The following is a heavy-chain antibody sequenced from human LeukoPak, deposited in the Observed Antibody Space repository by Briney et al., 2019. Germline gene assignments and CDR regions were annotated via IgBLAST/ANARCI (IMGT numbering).Heavy chain of an antibody. V-gene: IGHV1-69*13. CDR2: IIPIFGTA. CDR1: GGTFSSYA. Sequence: ASVKVSCKASGGTFSSYAISWVRQAPGQGLEWMGGIIPIFGTANYAQKFQGRVTITADESTSTAYMELSSLRSEDTAVYYCATAGGHSPMTPKEYNWFDPWGQGTLVTVSS. D-gene: IGHD4-23*01. CDR3: ATAGGHSPMTPKEYNWFDP. J-gene: IGHJ5*02.